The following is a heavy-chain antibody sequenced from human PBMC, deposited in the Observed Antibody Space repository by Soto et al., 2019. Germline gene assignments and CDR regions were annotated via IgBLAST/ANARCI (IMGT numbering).Heavy chain of an antibody. V-gene: IGHV3-30*03. D-gene: IGHD4-4*01. CDR1: GFIFTRYG. J-gene: IGHJ6*02. CDR2: ILHDGSAE. CDR3: ARSRDGYSFYFYYGMDG. Sequence: GGSLKLPSASAGFIFTRYGMHWVRQAPGKGLEWMALILHDGSAEYYADSVKGRFTISRDNSKNTLYLQMNSLTAEDTAVYYCARSRDGYSFYFYYGMDGWGQGTTVTVSS.